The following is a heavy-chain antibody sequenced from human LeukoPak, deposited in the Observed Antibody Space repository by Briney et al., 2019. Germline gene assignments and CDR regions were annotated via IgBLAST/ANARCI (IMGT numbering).Heavy chain of an antibody. J-gene: IGHJ6*03. V-gene: IGHV3-23*01. CDR2: ISGSGGTT. Sequence: GGYLRLSCAASGLTFSSYAVSWVRQAPGKGLEWVSAISGSGGTTFYADSMKGRFTVSRDNFNTTLYLQMNSLRAEATAVYYCAKDVGHYGSGSWLSYYYIDGWGKGSTVTVSS. D-gene: IGHD3-10*01. CDR3: AKDVGHYGSGSWLSYYYIDG. CDR1: GLTFSSYA.